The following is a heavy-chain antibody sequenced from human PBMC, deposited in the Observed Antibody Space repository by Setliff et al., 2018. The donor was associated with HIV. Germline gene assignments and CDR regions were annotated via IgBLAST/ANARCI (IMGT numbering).Heavy chain of an antibody. D-gene: IGHD5-12*01. CDR2: IFHSGST. J-gene: IGHJ6*03. CDR3: ARHGAYEAYYDYMDV. CDR1: GYSISSGSH. V-gene: IGHV4-38-2*01. Sequence: SETLSLTCVVSGYSISSGSHWGWIRQPPGKGLEWIGSIFHSGSTSHNPSLKSRVTISVDTSKNQFSLKLSSVTAADTAVYYCARHGAYEAYYDYMDVWGKGTTVTVSS.